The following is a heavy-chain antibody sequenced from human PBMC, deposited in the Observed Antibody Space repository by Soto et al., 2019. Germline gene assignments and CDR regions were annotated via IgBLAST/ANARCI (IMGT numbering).Heavy chain of an antibody. J-gene: IGHJ4*02. CDR2: ISGGGSAT. Sequence: EVQLLESGGGLVQPGGSLRLSCAASGFIFDNYAMSWVRQAPGKGLEWISTISGGGSATFYADSVKGGFTISGDSAKSTMYLQMHSLRAEDTAIYYCAKIKQGYFDYWGQGTQVIVSS. CDR1: GFIFDNYA. V-gene: IGHV3-23*01. CDR3: AKIKQGYFDY.